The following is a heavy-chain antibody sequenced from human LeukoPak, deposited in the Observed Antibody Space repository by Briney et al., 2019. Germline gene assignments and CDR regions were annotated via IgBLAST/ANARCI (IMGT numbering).Heavy chain of an antibody. J-gene: IGHJ6*03. V-gene: IGHV4-34*01. CDR2: INHSGST. CDR1: GGSFSDYY. Sequence: SETLSLTCTVYGGSFSDYYCSWIRQPPGKGLEWIGEINHSGSTNYNPSLKSRVTISVDTSKNQFSLKLSSVTAADTAVYYCGRGGYCTNGVCYRPQYFYYYMDVWGKGTTVTVSS. CDR3: GRGGYCTNGVCYRPQYFYYYMDV. D-gene: IGHD2-8*01.